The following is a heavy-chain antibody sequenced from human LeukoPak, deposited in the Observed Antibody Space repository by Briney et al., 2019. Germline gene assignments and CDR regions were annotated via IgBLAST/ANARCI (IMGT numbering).Heavy chain of an antibody. V-gene: IGHV3-21*01. CDR1: GFTFSSYS. D-gene: IGHD2-2*01. CDR3: ARAGCSSTSCYGIGYYYGMDV. CDR2: ISSSSSYI. J-gene: IGHJ6*02. Sequence: GGSLRLSCAASGFTFSSYSMNWVCQAPGKGLEWVSSISSSSSYIYYADSVKGRFTISRDNAKNSLYLQMNSLRAEDTAVYYCARAGCSSTSCYGIGYYYGMDVWGQGTTVTVSS.